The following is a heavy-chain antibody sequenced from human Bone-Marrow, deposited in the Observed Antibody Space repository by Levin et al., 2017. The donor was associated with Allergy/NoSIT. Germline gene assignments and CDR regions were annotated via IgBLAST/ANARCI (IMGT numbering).Heavy chain of an antibody. D-gene: IGHD4-17*01. CDR3: AREVDYGDYRVGYFDL. J-gene: IGHJ2*01. CDR2: MNPNSGNT. V-gene: IGHV1-8*01. CDR1: GYTFTSYD. Sequence: ASVKVSCKASGYTFTSYDINWVRQATGQGLEWMGWMNPNSGNTGYAQKFQGRVTMTRNTSISTAYMELSSLRSEDTAVYYCAREVDYGDYRVGYFDLWGRGTLVTVSS.